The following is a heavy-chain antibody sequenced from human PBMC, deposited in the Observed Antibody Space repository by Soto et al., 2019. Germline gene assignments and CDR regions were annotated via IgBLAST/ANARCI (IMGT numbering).Heavy chain of an antibody. CDR2: IYYSGST. Sequence: SETLSLTCTVSGGSISSSSYYWGWIRQPPGKGLEWIGSIYYSGSTYYNPSLKSRVTISVDTSKNQFSLKLSSVTAADTAVYYCARRGVDIVATTKSHPFDYWGQGTLVTVSS. CDR1: GGSISSSSYY. J-gene: IGHJ4*02. V-gene: IGHV4-39*01. D-gene: IGHD5-12*01. CDR3: ARRGVDIVATTKSHPFDY.